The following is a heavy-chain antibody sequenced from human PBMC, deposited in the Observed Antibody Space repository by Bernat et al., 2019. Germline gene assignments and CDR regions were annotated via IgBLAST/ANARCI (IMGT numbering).Heavy chain of an antibody. CDR3: AREYYDVLPGRPGGDRYGMDV. CDR1: GYTFTGYY. V-gene: IGHV1-2*04. J-gene: IGHJ6*02. Sequence: QVQLVQSGAEVKKPGASVKVSCKASGYTFTGYYMHWVRQAPGQGLEWMGWINPNSGGTNYAQKFQGWVTMTRDTSISTAYMELSRLRSDDTAVYYCAREYYDVLPGRPGGDRYGMDVWGQGTTVTVSS. CDR2: INPNSGGT. D-gene: IGHD3-9*01.